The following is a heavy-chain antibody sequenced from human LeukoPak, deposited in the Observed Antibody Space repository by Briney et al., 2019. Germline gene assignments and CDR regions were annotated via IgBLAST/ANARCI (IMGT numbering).Heavy chain of an antibody. J-gene: IGHJ6*02. CDR1: GFTFSSYA. V-gene: IGHV3-23*01. CDR3: AKSTVPYGSPSAGYYGMDV. D-gene: IGHD3-10*01. Sequence: PGGSLRLSCAASGFTFSSYAMSWVRQAPGKGLEWVSAIIGSGGITYYADSVKGRFTLSRDNSQNTLYLPMNSLRAEDTAVYHWAKSTVPYGSPSAGYYGMDVWGPGTTGTVS. CDR2: IIGSGGIT.